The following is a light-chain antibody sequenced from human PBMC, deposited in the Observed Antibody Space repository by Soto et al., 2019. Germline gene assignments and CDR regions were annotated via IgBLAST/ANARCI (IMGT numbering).Light chain of an antibody. V-gene: IGLV1-44*01. CDR1: SSNIGSNT. CDR2: SNN. CDR3: AAWDDSLNGPV. Sequence: QSVLTQPPSASGTPGQRVTISCSGSSSNIGSNTVNWYQQFPGTAPRLLIYSNNQRPSGVPDQFSGSKSGTSASLAISGLQSEDEADYYCAAWDDSLNGPVFGGGTQLTVL. J-gene: IGLJ2*01.